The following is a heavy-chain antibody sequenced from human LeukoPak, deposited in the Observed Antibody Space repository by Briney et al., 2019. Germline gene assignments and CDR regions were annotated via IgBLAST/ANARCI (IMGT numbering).Heavy chain of an antibody. CDR2: IYYSGST. Sequence: PSETLSLTCTVSGGSISSSSYYWSWIRQPPGKGLEWIGYIYYSGSTNYNPSLKSRVTISVDTSKNQFSLKLSSVTAADTAVYYCARRPSSQLPLDYWGQGTLVTVSS. D-gene: IGHD2-2*01. CDR1: GGSISSSSYY. J-gene: IGHJ4*02. CDR3: ARRPSSQLPLDY. V-gene: IGHV4-61*01.